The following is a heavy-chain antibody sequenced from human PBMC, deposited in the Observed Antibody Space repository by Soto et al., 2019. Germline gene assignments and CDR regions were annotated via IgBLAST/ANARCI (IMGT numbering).Heavy chain of an antibody. V-gene: IGHV3-7*04. Sequence: PGGSLRLSCAASGFTFNSYWMSWVRQAPGKGLEWVANIKPDGSQKWYVDSVKGRFAISRDNTKNSLFLQMNSLRAEDTALYHCARGDYYDTTGPFADAFDIWGQGTLVTVSS. CDR2: IKPDGSQK. J-gene: IGHJ3*02. CDR3: ARGDYYDTTGPFADAFDI. CDR1: GFTFNSYW. D-gene: IGHD3-22*01.